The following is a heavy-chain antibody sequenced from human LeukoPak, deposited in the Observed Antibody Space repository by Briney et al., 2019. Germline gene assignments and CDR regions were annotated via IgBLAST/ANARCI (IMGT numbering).Heavy chain of an antibody. D-gene: IGHD3-22*01. Sequence: LSLTCTVSGGSISRSGYYWGWFRQPPGKGLEWIGYIYYSGSTYYNPSLESRVTISVDTSKNQFSLKLSSVTAADTAVYYCARARDGSGYRLLGYFDYWGQGTLVTVSS. CDR3: ARARDGSGYRLLGYFDY. J-gene: IGHJ4*01. CDR2: IYYSGST. CDR1: GGSISRSGYY. V-gene: IGHV4-31*03.